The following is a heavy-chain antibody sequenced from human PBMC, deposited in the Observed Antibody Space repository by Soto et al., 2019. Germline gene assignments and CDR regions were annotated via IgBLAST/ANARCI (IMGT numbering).Heavy chain of an antibody. CDR2: IIPSATT. CDR3: AKERIGIQGRFDS. J-gene: IGHJ4*02. D-gene: IGHD1-1*01. V-gene: IGHV3-23*01. Sequence: GGSLRLSCGASGFSFSNSTMNWFRKAPGKGLEWVALIIPSATTYYADPVKGRFTISRDNSKNTVYLEMNSLKSDDTAVYYCAKERIGIQGRFDSWGPGTLVTVSS. CDR1: GFSFSNST.